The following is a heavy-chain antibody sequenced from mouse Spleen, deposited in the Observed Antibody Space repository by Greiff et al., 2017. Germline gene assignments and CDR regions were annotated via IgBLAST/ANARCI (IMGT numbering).Heavy chain of an antibody. CDR1: GYTFTSYT. CDR2: INPSSGYT. V-gene: IGHV1-4*01. J-gene: IGHJ4*01. Sequence: VQLQQSGAELARPGASVKMSCKASGYTFTSYTMHWVKQRPGQGLEWIGYINPSSGYTKYNQKFKDKATLTADKSSSTAYMQLSSLTSEDSAVYYCAIYYDGSYEGAMDYWGQGTSVTVSS. CDR3: AIYYDGSYEGAMDY. D-gene: IGHD1-1*01.